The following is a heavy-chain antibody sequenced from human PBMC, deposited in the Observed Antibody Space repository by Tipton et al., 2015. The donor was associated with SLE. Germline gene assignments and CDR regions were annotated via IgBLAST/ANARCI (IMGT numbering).Heavy chain of an antibody. D-gene: IGHD2-2*01. CDR1: GGSISSDY. CDR3: ARAPDLPAAYDS. J-gene: IGHJ5*01. CDR2: IYYTGST. V-gene: IGHV4-31*03. Sequence: TLSLTCTVSGGSISSDYWTWIRQHPEKGLEWIGYIYYTGSTSYNPSLESRVTISVDTSKNQFSLRLTSVTAADSAVYFCARAPDLPAAYDSWGQGTLVTVSS.